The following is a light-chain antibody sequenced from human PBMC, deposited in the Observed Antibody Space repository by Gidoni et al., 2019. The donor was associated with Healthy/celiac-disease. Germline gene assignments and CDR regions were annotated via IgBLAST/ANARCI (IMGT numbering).Light chain of an antibody. CDR3: QQANSFPQELT. CDR1: QGISSW. CDR2: AAS. Sequence: DIQMTQSPSSVSASVGDRVTITCRASQGISSWVAWYQQKPGKAPKLLIYAASSLQSGVPSRFSGSGSGTDFTLTISSLQPEDFATYYCQQANSFPQELTFGGGTKVEIK. V-gene: IGKV1-12*01. J-gene: IGKJ4*01.